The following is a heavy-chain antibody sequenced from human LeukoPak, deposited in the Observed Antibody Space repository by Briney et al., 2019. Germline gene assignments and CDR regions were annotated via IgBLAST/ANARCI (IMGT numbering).Heavy chain of an antibody. CDR3: ARGGGIWYYYYMDV. D-gene: IGHD3-16*01. V-gene: IGHV4-39*07. CDR2: IYYTGNT. CDR1: GVSISSSNSY. J-gene: IGHJ6*03. Sequence: SETLSLTCTVSGVSISSSNSYWGWIRQPPGKGLEWIASIYYTGNTYYNTSLKSRVTISVDTFKNQFSLKLSSVTAADTAVYYCARGGGIWYYYYMDVWGKGTTVTVSS.